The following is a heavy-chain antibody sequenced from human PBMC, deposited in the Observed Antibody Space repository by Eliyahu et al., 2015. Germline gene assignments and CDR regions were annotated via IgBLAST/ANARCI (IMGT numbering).Heavy chain of an antibody. J-gene: IGHJ6*03. CDR3: ARGGGLYGYYYYYMDV. V-gene: IGHV4-59*01. CDR2: IYYSGST. CDR1: GGSISSYY. Sequence: QVQLQESGPGLVKPSETLSLTCTVSGGSISSYYWSWIRQPPGKGLEWIGYIYYSGSTNYNPSLKSRVTISVDTSKNQFSLKLSSVTAADTAVYYCARGGGLYGYYYYYMDVWGKGTTVTVSS. D-gene: IGHD2-15*01.